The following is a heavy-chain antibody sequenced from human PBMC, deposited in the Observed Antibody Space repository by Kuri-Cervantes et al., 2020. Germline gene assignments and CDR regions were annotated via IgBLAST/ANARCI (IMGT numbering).Heavy chain of an antibody. D-gene: IGHD5-12*01. CDR1: GGTFSSYA. CDR3: ARVYSGYVYYFDY. Sequence: SAKISCKTSGGTFSSYAISWVRQAPGQGLEWLGGIIPIFGTANYAQKFQGRVTITADESTSTAYMELSSLRSADTAVYYCARVYSGYVYYFDYWGQGTLVTVSS. CDR2: IIPIFGTA. J-gene: IGHJ4*02. V-gene: IGHV1-69*13.